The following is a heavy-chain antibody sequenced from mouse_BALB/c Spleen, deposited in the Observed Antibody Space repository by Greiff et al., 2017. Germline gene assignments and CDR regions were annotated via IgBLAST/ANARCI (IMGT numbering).Heavy chain of an antibody. Sequence: EVMLVESGGGLVQPGGSLKLSCAASGFTFSSYTMSWVRQTPEKRLEWVAYISNGGGSTYYPDTVKGRFTISRDNAKNTLYLQMSSLKSEDTAMYYCARQHGNYYAMDYWGQGTSVTVSS. CDR2: ISNGGGST. CDR3: ARQHGNYYAMDY. J-gene: IGHJ4*01. D-gene: IGHD2-1*01. V-gene: IGHV5-12-2*01. CDR1: GFTFSSYT.